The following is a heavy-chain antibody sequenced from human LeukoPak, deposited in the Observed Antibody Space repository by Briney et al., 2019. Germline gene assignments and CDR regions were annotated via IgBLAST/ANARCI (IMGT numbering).Heavy chain of an antibody. Sequence: SETLSLTCTVSGGSISSYYWSWIRQPPGKGLEWIGYIYYSGSTNYNPSLKSRATISVDTSKNQFSLKLSSVTAADTAVYYCARVGRIAGEGAFDIWGQGTMVTVSS. D-gene: IGHD6-13*01. CDR3: ARVGRIAGEGAFDI. CDR1: GGSISSYY. J-gene: IGHJ3*02. V-gene: IGHV4-59*01. CDR2: IYYSGST.